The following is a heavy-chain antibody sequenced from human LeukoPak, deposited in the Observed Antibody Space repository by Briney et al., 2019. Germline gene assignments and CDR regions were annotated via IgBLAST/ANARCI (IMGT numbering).Heavy chain of an antibody. J-gene: IGHJ4*02. V-gene: IGHV4-59*01. Sequence: SETLSLTCTVSGGSISSYYWIWIRQPPGKGLEWIGYIYYSGSTNYNPSLKSRVTISVHTSKNQFSLKLSSVTAADTAVFYCARAKRYYYENWGQGTLVTVSS. CDR3: ARAKRYYYEN. CDR1: GGSISSYY. D-gene: IGHD2-15*01. CDR2: IYYSGST.